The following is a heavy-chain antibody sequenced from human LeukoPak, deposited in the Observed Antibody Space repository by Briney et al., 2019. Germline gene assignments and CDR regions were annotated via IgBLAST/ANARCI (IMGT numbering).Heavy chain of an antibody. CDR1: GYTFTGYY. V-gene: IGHV1-2*02. CDR3: ARDLCYYDSSGSFDY. Sequence: ASVKVSCKASGYTFTGYYMHWVRQAPGQGLEWMGWINPNSGGTNYAQKFQGRVTMTRDTSISTAYMELSRLRSDDTAVYYCARDLCYYDSSGSFDYWGQGTLVTVSS. CDR2: INPNSGGT. J-gene: IGHJ4*02. D-gene: IGHD3-22*01.